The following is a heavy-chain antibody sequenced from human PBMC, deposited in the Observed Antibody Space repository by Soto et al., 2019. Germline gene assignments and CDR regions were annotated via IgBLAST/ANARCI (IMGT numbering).Heavy chain of an antibody. J-gene: IGHJ4*02. CDR3: ARGHCSGGSCSTPRDGYNTAQGSVLAGPLGIFDY. V-gene: IGHV4-34*01. D-gene: IGHD2-15*01. CDR1: GGSFSGYY. Sequence: SETLSLTCAVYGGSFSGYYWSWIRQPPGKGLEWIGEINHSGSTNYNPSLKSRVTISVDTSKNQFSLKLSSVTAADTAVYYCARGHCSGGSCSTPRDGYNTAQGSVLAGPLGIFDYWGQGTLVTVSS. CDR2: INHSGST.